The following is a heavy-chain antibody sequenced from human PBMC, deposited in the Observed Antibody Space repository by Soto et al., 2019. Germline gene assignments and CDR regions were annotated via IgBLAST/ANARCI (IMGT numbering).Heavy chain of an antibody. D-gene: IGHD3-16*01. J-gene: IGHJ6*02. CDR1: GYLFTIYY. V-gene: IGHV1-46*01. Sequence: QVQLVQSGAEMKKPGASLKVSCKASGYLFTIYYMHWVRQAPGQGLEWMGVRNPSGGLTHYAQKFQGRLSCTGDTPTSSVYMELRGLRSDDTAIYYFARGGDDSRLEQALDVWGQGTRVIVSS. CDR2: RNPSGGLT. CDR3: ARGGDDSRLEQALDV.